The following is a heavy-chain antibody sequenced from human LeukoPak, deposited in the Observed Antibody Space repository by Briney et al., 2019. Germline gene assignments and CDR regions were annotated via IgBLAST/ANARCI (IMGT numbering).Heavy chain of an antibody. D-gene: IGHD5-18*01. CDR2: IYYNGST. Sequence: SETLSLTCTVSGGSISSGGYYWSWISQHPGKGLEWIGYIYYNGSTYYNPSLKSRVTISVDTSKNQFSLKLSSVTAADTAVYYCAREGGYSYGYSSNVVDYWGQGTLVTVSS. V-gene: IGHV4-31*03. J-gene: IGHJ4*02. CDR1: GGSISSGGYY. CDR3: AREGGYSYGYSSNVVDY.